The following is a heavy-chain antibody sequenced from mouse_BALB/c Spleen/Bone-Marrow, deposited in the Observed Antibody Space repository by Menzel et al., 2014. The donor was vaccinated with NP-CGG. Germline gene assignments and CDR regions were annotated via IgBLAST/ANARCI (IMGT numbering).Heavy chain of an antibody. J-gene: IGHJ3*01. Sequence: QLQQSGTVLARPGASVKMSCKASSYTFTSYWMHWVKQRPGQGLEWIGYINPSTGYTEYNQKFKDKATLTADKSSSTAYMQLSSLTSEDSAVYYCVYGNYYLAYWGQGTLSTVSA. D-gene: IGHD2-1*01. V-gene: IGHV1-4*01. CDR1: SYTFTSYW. CDR2: INPSTGYT. CDR3: VYGNYYLAY.